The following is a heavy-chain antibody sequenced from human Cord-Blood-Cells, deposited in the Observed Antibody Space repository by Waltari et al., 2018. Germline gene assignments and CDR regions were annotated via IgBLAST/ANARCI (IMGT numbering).Heavy chain of an antibody. CDR3: ARGRKLGIGYYYYYMDV. CDR1: GDSVSSNSAA. D-gene: IGHD7-27*01. J-gene: IGHJ6*03. V-gene: IGHV6-1*01. CDR2: TYYRTKWYN. Sequence: QVQLQQSGPGLVKPSQTLSLTCAISGDSVSSNSAAWNWIRQSPSRDLEWLGRTYYRTKWYNDDAVSGKSRITINPDTSKNQFSLQLNSVTPEDTAVYYCARGRKLGIGYYYYYMDVWGKGTTVTVSS.